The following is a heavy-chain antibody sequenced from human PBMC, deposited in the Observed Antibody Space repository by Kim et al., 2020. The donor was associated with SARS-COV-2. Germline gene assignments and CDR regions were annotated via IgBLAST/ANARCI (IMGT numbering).Heavy chain of an antibody. CDR1: GYSFTSYW. D-gene: IGHD3-10*01. V-gene: IGHV5-10-1*01. CDR2: IDPSDSYT. J-gene: IGHJ4*02. Sequence: GESLKISCKGSGYSFTSYWISWVRQMPGKGLEWMGRIDPSDSYTNYSPSFQGHVTISADKSISTAYLQWSSLKASDTAMYYCARLTPVAGAVEGDDYWGQGTLVTVSS. CDR3: ARLTPVAGAVEGDDY.